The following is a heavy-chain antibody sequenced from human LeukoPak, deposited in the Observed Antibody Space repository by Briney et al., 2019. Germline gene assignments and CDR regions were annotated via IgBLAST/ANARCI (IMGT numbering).Heavy chain of an antibody. V-gene: IGHV3-53*01. D-gene: IGHD5-12*01. CDR1: GFTLSSNY. Sequence: GGSLRLSCAASGFTLSSNYMSWVRQAPGEGLEWVSVIYSGGSTYYSDSVKGRFTISRDNSKNTLYLQMNSLRAEDTAVYYCAKPEDSGYDGLVWGQGTLVTVSS. CDR3: AKPEDSGYDGLV. J-gene: IGHJ4*02. CDR2: IYSGGST.